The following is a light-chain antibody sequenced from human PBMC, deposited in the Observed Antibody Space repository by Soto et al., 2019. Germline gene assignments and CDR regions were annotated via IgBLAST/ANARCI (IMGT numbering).Light chain of an antibody. CDR1: QNLSRN. V-gene: IGKV3-15*01. CDR2: YAS. Sequence: EMVMTQSPAPLSVSPGERATLSCRASQNLSRNLAWYQQQPGQAPRLLIFYASTRATGIPARFSGSGSGTDFTLTISSLQSEDFAVYYCQQYDKWPHTFGQGTKLEIK. J-gene: IGKJ2*01. CDR3: QQYDKWPHT.